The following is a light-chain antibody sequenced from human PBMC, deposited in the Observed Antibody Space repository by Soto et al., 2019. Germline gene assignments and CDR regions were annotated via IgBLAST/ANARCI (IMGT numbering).Light chain of an antibody. CDR2: DAS. Sequence: DILMTQSPSSLSASVGDRVTITCRASQSISSYLDWYQQKPGQAPRLLIYDASNRATGIPSRFSGSGSGTDFTLTISSLQSEDFATYSCQQNYSTPWTFGQGTKVDIK. V-gene: IGKV1-39*01. J-gene: IGKJ1*01. CDR3: QQNYSTPWT. CDR1: QSISSY.